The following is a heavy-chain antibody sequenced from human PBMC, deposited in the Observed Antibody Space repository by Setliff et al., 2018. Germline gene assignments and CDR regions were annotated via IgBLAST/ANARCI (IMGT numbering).Heavy chain of an antibody. Sequence: GGSLRLSCAASGFSFGGHDMHWVRQATGKGLEWVAFIRYDGTTESYVDSLRGRFTISRDNSKNTLYLQMNSRRVEDMALYYCARAGNNWNDLDYWGHGTLVTVSS. CDR1: GFSFGGHD. V-gene: IGHV3-30*02. CDR3: ARAGNNWNDLDY. CDR2: IRYDGTTE. D-gene: IGHD1-20*01. J-gene: IGHJ4*01.